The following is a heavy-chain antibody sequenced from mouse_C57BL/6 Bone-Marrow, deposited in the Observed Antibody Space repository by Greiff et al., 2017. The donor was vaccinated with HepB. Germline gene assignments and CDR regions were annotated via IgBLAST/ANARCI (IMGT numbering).Heavy chain of an antibody. V-gene: IGHV5-17*01. Sequence: EVKLMESGGGLVKPGGSLKLSCAASGFTFSDYGMHWVRQAPEKGLEWVAYISSGSSTIYYADTVKGRFTISRDNAKNTLFLQRTSLRSEDTAMYYCARGSYGTAYWGQGTTLTVSS. CDR3: ARGSYGTAY. J-gene: IGHJ2*01. CDR2: ISSGSSTI. D-gene: IGHD1-1*01. CDR1: GFTFSDYG.